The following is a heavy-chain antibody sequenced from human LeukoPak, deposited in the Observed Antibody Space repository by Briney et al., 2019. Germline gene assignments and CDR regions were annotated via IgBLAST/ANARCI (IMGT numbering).Heavy chain of an antibody. Sequence: GESLKISCKGSGSSFTSYWIGWVRQMPGKGLEWMGIIYPGDSDTRYSPSFQGQVTISADKSISTACLQWSSLKASDTAMYYCARQDNWNALDYWGQGTLVTVSS. CDR3: ARQDNWNALDY. CDR2: IYPGDSDT. D-gene: IGHD1-1*01. J-gene: IGHJ4*02. CDR1: GSSFTSYW. V-gene: IGHV5-51*01.